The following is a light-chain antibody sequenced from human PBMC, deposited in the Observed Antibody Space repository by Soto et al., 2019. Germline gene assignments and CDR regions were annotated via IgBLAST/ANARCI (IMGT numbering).Light chain of an antibody. CDR1: QSVSSRY. J-gene: IGKJ2*01. CDR3: QQYGSSPPFT. CDR2: GAS. V-gene: IGKV3-20*01. Sequence: EIVLTQSPGTLSLSPGERATLSCRASQSVSSRYLDWYQQKPGQAPRLLMYGASNRATGIPDRFSGSGSGTDFTLTISRLEPEDFAVYFCQQYGSSPPFTFGQGTKVEIK.